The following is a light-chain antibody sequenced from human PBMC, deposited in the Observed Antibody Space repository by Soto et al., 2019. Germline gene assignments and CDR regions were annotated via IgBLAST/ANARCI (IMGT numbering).Light chain of an antibody. CDR1: SGHNSYA. CDR3: QTWGTGTWV. CDR2: VNSDGSH. J-gene: IGLJ3*02. V-gene: IGLV4-69*02. Sequence: QPVLTQSPSASASLGASVKLTCILSSGHNSYAIPWHQQQPEKGPRYLMKVNSDGSHSKGDGIPDRFSGSSSGAERYLTISSLQSEDEADYHCQTWGTGTWVFGGGTKLTVL.